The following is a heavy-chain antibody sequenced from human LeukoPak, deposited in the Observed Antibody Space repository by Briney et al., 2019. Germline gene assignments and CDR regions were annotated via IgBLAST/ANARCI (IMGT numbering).Heavy chain of an antibody. CDR2: ISAYNGNT. V-gene: IGHV1-18*01. D-gene: IGHD2-8*01. CDR1: GYTFTSYG. CDR3: ARSYIVLMVSSFFVY. Sequence: ASVKVSCKASGYTFTSYGISGVRQAPGQGLEWMGWISAYNGNTNYAQKLQGRVTMTTDTSTSTAYMELRSLRSDDPAVYYCARSYIVLMVSSFFVYWGQGTLVTVSS. J-gene: IGHJ4*02.